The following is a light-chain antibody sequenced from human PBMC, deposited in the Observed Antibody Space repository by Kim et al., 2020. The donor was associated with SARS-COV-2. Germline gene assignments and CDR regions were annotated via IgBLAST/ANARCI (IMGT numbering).Light chain of an antibody. Sequence: QSVLTQPPSVSAAPGQKVTISCSGSSSNIGNNYVSWYQQLPGTAPKLLIYDNNKRPSGIPDRFSGSKSGTSATLGITGLQTGDEADYYCGTWDSSLSAGPWVFSGGTQLTVL. CDR2: DNN. J-gene: IGLJ3*02. V-gene: IGLV1-51*01. CDR3: GTWDSSLSAGPWV. CDR1: SSNIGNNY.